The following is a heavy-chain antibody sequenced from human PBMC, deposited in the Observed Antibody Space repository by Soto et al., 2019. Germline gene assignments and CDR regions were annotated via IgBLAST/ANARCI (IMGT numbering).Heavy chain of an antibody. D-gene: IGHD3-16*02. CDR2: INPTGST. V-gene: IGHV4-34*01. CDR3: ARANGLRLGELSWGGPNWFDP. J-gene: IGHJ5*02. CDR1: GGSFIGYY. Sequence: QVRLQQWGAGLLKPSETLSLTCAVYGGSFIGYYWSWIRQPPGKGLEWIWEINPTGSTNYNPSLKSRVTILIGTSKDQFSLKLSSVTAAEAAMYYCARANGLRLGELSWGGPNWFDPWGQGTLVTVSS.